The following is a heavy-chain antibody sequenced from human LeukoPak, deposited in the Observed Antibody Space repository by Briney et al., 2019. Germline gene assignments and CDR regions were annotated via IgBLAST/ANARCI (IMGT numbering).Heavy chain of an antibody. Sequence: GGSLRLSCAASGFTFDNYAMHWVRQAPGKGLEWVSLISGDGGSTYYADSVKGRFTISRDNSKNSLYLQMNSLRTEDTALYYCAKDIVATNSDSIFDYWGQGTLVTVSS. V-gene: IGHV3-43*02. D-gene: IGHD5-12*01. CDR1: GFTFDNYA. CDR2: ISGDGGST. J-gene: IGHJ4*02. CDR3: AKDIVATNSDSIFDY.